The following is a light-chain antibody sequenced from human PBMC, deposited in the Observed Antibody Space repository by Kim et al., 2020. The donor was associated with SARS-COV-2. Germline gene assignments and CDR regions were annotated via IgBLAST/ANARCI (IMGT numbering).Light chain of an antibody. CDR2: QDT. Sequence: VAPGQTASITCSGDKLGNKYACWYQQKPGQSPVLVIYQDTKRPSGIPERFSGSNPGNTATLTISGTQAMDEADYYCQAWDSSTAVFGTGTKVTVL. V-gene: IGLV3-1*01. CDR1: KLGNKY. CDR3: QAWDSSTAV. J-gene: IGLJ1*01.